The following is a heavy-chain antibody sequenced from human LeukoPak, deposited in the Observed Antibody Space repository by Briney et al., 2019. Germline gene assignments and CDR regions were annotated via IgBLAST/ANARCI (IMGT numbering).Heavy chain of an antibody. Sequence: PSETLSLTCTVSGGSINSYYWSWIRQPPGKGLEWIGYIYYSGSTNYNPSLKSRVTITVDTSKNQFSLRLTSVTAADTAVYYCARVAPTRGFASSGYYPLDYWGQGSLVTVSS. CDR2: IYYSGST. V-gene: IGHV4-59*01. J-gene: IGHJ4*02. CDR1: GGSINSYY. D-gene: IGHD3-22*01. CDR3: ARVAPTRGFASSGYYPLDY.